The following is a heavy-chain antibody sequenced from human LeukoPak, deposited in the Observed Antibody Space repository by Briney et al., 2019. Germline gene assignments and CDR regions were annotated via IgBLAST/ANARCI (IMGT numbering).Heavy chain of an antibody. V-gene: IGHV3-23*01. D-gene: IGHD3-3*02. CDR2: ISNDGST. Sequence: PGGSLRLSCVASGFTFSSYAMNWVRQAPGKGLEWVSVISNDGSTNYADAVKGRFTISRDNSKNKLYLQINSLRAEDTAVYYCAKDSSITNYYYGMDVWGRGTTVTVSS. CDR1: GFTFSSYA. CDR3: AKDSSITNYYYGMDV. J-gene: IGHJ6*02.